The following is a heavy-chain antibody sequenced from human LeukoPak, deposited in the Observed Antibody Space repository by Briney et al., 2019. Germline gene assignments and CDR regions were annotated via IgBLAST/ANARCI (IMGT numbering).Heavy chain of an antibody. CDR3: ARKATTGPTKAAFDI. D-gene: IGHD4-17*01. V-gene: IGHV4-28*05. CDR2: IYYSGGI. CDR1: GYSISSSNY. J-gene: IGHJ3*02. Sequence: PSETLSLTRAVSGYSISSSNYWAWIRQPPGKGLEWIGHIYYSGGIYYNPSLKSRVTMSVDTSKNQFSLKLSSVTAVDTAVYYCARKATTGPTKAAFDIWGQGTMVTVSS.